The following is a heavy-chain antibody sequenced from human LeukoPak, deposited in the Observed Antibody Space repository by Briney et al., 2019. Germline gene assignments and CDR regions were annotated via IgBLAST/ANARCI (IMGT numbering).Heavy chain of an antibody. CDR1: GATFSSYA. CDR2: IIPILSIA. Sequence: SVKLSCKASGATFSSYAISWVRQAPGQGLEWMGRIIPILSIANYAQKSQGRVTITADKSTSTAYTELRSLRSDDPAVYYCARVSRSGYDLWGDFDYWGQGTLVTVSS. J-gene: IGHJ4*02. V-gene: IGHV1-69*04. D-gene: IGHD3/OR15-3a*01. CDR3: ARVSRSGYDLWGDFDY.